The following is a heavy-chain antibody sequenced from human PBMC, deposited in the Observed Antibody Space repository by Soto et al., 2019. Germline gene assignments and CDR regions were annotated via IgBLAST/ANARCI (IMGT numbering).Heavy chain of an antibody. Sequence: GESLKISCKGSGYSFTSYWISWVRQMPGKGLEWMGRIDPSDSYTNYSPSFQGHVTISADKSISTAYLQWSSLKASDTAMYYCASHYYDSSGYYLPYGMDVWGQGTTVTVSS. CDR3: ASHYYDSSGYYLPYGMDV. D-gene: IGHD3-22*01. J-gene: IGHJ6*02. CDR1: GYSFTSYW. V-gene: IGHV5-10-1*01. CDR2: IDPSDSYT.